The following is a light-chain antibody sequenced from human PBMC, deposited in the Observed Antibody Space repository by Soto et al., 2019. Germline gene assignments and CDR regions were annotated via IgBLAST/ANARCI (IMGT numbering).Light chain of an antibody. J-gene: IGKJ1*01. Sequence: DIQMTQSPSTLSASVGDIVTITCRASQSIGDWLAWFQQKPGKAPKLLIHKASTLQSGVPSRFSGSGSGTEFTLTISSLQPDDFATYYCQQYHSYRSFGQGTKVDIK. CDR1: QSIGDW. CDR3: QQYHSYRS. CDR2: KAS. V-gene: IGKV1-5*03.